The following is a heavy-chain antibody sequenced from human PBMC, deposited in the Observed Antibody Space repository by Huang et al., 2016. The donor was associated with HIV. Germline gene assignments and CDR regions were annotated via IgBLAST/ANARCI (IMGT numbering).Heavy chain of an antibody. Sequence: QVQLVQSGAEVRMPGASVKVSCKASGYIFSNYDIHWVRQATGQGLEWMGWMNPGSGKSGYAQKVQGRVTFSGNATKSTAYMELSSLRSEDTAVYFWAKGRGGKQQLITQSFYYYYCMDVWCGGTTVTVSS. CDR3: AKGRGGKQQLITQSFYYYYCMDV. D-gene: IGHD6-13*01. V-gene: IGHV1-8*02. CDR1: GYIFSNYD. CDR2: MNPGSGKS. J-gene: IGHJ6*04.